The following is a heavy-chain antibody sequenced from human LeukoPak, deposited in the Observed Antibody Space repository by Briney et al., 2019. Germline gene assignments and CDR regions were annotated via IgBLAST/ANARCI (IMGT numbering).Heavy chain of an antibody. CDR2: ISSSSSYI. V-gene: IGHV3-21*01. J-gene: IGHJ4*02. CDR1: GFTFSSYS. CDR3: ARDDAYCGGDCYSFSTYYFDY. Sequence: GGSLRLSCAASGFTFSSYSMNWVRQAPGKGLEWVSSISSSSSYIYYADSVKGRFTISRDNAKNSLYLQMNSLRAEDTAVYYCARDDAYCGGDCYSFSTYYFDYWGQGTLVTVSS. D-gene: IGHD2-21*02.